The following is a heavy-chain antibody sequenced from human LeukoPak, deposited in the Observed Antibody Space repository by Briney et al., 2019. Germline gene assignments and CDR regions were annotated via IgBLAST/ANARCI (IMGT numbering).Heavy chain of an antibody. CDR2: ISAYNGNT. CDR1: GYTFTSYG. V-gene: IGHV1-18*01. D-gene: IGHD6-19*01. Sequence: ASVKVSRKASGYTFTSYGISWVRQAPGQGLEWMGWISAYNGNTNYAQKLQGRVTMTTDTSTSTAYMELRSLRSDDTAVYYCARALYSSDWLDYWGQGALVTVSS. J-gene: IGHJ4*02. CDR3: ARALYSSDWLDY.